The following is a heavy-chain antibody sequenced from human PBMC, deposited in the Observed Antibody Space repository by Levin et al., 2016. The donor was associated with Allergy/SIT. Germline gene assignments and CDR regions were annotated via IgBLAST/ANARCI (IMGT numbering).Heavy chain of an antibody. CDR2: VNPNSGGT. CDR3: ARDPNSFGSGSHFDY. V-gene: IGHV1-2*02. Sequence: ALVKVSCKASGYTFNAYYIHWVRQAPGQGLQWMGWVNPNSGGTYYAQNFQGRVTMTRDTSINTAYMELSRLRSDDTAVYYCARDPNSFGSGSHFDYWGRGTLVTVSS. CDR1: GYTFNAYY. J-gene: IGHJ4*02. D-gene: IGHD3-10*01.